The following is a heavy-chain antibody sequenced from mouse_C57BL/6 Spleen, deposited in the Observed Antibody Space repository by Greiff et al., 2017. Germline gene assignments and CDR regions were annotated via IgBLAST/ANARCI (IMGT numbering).Heavy chain of an antibody. CDR1: GYTFTSYW. CDR3: AREDYGNPFDY. J-gene: IGHJ2*01. Sequence: VQLQQPGTELVKPGASVKLSCKASGYTFTSYWMHWVQQRPGQGLEWIGNINPRNGGTNYNEKFKSKATLTVDKSSSTAYMQLSSLTSEDSAVYYCAREDYGNPFDYWGQGTTLTVSS. V-gene: IGHV1-53*01. D-gene: IGHD2-1*01. CDR2: INPRNGGT.